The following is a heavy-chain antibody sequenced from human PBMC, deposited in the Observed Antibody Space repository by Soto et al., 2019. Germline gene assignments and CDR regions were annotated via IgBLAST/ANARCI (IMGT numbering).Heavy chain of an antibody. V-gene: IGHV3-7*03. Sequence: XESLSLSCAASGFTVSNYGMTWVRQAPGKGLEWVANINKDGSQKNYVDSVKGRFTIARDNGQNSLSLQIDSLRVEDTDVYYCVRELGLAYWGQGALVTVSS. CDR1: GFTVSNYG. CDR3: VRELGLAY. D-gene: IGHD7-27*01. J-gene: IGHJ4*02. CDR2: INKDGSQK.